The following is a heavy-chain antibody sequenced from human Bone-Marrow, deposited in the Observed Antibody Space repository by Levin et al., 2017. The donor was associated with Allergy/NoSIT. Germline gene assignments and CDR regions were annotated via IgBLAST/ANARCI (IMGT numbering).Heavy chain of an antibody. CDR2: INHSGST. CDR1: GGSFSGYY. V-gene: IGHV4-34*01. J-gene: IGHJ4*02. D-gene: IGHD3-16*02. CDR3: AYDYIWGSYRSHD. Sequence: SETLSLTCAVYGGSFSGYYWSWIRQPPGKGLEWIGEINHSGSTNYNPSLKSRVTISVDTSKNQFSLKLSSVTAADTAVYYCAYDYIWGSYRSHDWGQGTLVTVSS.